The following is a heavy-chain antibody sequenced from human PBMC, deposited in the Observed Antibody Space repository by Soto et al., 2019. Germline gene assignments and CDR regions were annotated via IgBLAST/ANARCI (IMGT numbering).Heavy chain of an antibody. Sequence: SETLSLSCTVSGDSITSAYWSWFRQPPGKGLECIGYISYSGSTNYNPSLKSRVTMSVDTSRNQFSLELRSVAATDTAVYYCARSKGTVTPSIFGYWGQGSLVT. V-gene: IGHV4-59*01. CDR3: ARSKGTVTPSIFGY. CDR2: ISYSGST. D-gene: IGHD1-7*01. CDR1: GDSITSAY. J-gene: IGHJ4*02.